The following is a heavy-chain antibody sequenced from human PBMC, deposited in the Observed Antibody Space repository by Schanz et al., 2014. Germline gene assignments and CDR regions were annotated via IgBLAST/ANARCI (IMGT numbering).Heavy chain of an antibody. CDR1: GFSFSDYG. Sequence: ESGGGVVQPGRSLRLSCAGSGFSFSDYGMHWVRQAPGRGLEWVAVISYHGSERYYADSVKGRFTISRDDAKNSLYLQMNSLRAEDTALYYCAKDRQNRVNRVGYYYGMDVWGQGTTVTVSS. V-gene: IGHV3-30*18. J-gene: IGHJ6*02. CDR2: ISYHGSER. D-gene: IGHD3-16*01. CDR3: AKDRQNRVNRVGYYYGMDV.